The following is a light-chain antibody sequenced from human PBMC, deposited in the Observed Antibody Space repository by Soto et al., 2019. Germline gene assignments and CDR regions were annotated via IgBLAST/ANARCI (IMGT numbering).Light chain of an antibody. CDR2: DAS. CDR3: LQYGRSPRT. Sequence: EIVLTQSPGTLSWSPVERATLSCRASQSVSNNYLTWYQQKPGQAPRLLIYDASSRATGIPDRFSGYGSGTDFTLTISRLEPEDFAVYYCLQYGRSPRTFGQGTKV. CDR1: QSVSNNY. J-gene: IGKJ1*01. V-gene: IGKV3-20*01.